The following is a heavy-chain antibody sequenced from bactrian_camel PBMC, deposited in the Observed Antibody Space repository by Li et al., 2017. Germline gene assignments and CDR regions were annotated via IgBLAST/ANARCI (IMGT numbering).Heavy chain of an antibody. D-gene: IGHD2*01. CDR2: IDSDGST. V-gene: IGHV3S53*01. CDR1: DTYSIYS. J-gene: IGHJ7*01. Sequence: HVQLVESGGDSVQAGGSLRLSCVASDTYSIYSMAWFRQAQGKEREGVAAIDSDGSTQYAGFVQGRFTISQEKTKNTLYLRMNSLKPEDTAMYYCAAEPRSVDGYCDIEFVGMDYWGKGTQVTVS.